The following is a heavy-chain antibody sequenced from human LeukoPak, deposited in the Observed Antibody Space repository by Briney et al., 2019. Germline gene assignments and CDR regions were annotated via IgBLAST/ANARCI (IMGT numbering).Heavy chain of an antibody. D-gene: IGHD2-21*01. V-gene: IGHV4-4*07. CDR3: ARIFPESWIDP. CDR2: IYTSGNT. Sequence: SETLSLTCAVSGGSISSYYWIWTRQPAGKGLEWIGRIYTSGNTNYNPSLKSRVTMSVDTSKNQFSLKLTSVTAADTAVYYCARIFPESWIDPWGQGTLVTVSS. CDR1: GGSISSYY. J-gene: IGHJ5*02.